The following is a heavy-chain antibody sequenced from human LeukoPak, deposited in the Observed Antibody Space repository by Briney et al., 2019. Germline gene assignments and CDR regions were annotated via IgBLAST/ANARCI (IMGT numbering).Heavy chain of an antibody. V-gene: IGHV4-59*01. Sequence: SETLSLTCTVSAVSINNYYWSWIRQPPGKGLEWIGYIYYSGSTNYNPSLKSRVTISVDTSKKQVSLNLSSVTAAGTAVYYCARVAARYVGMDVWGQGTTVTVSS. J-gene: IGHJ6*02. D-gene: IGHD6-6*01. CDR1: AVSINNYY. CDR2: IYYSGST. CDR3: ARVAARYVGMDV.